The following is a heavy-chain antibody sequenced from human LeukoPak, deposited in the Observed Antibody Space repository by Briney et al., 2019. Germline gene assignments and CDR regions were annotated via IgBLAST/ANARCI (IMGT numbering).Heavy chain of an antibody. CDR1: GFTFSSYA. CDR3: ASSGSYRFDY. J-gene: IGHJ4*02. Sequence: GGSLRLSCAASGFTFSSYAMHWVRQAPGKGLEWVAVISYDGSNKYYADSVKGRFTISRDNSKNTLYLQMNSLRAEDTAVYYCASSGSYRFDYWGQGTLVTVSS. V-gene: IGHV3-30-3*01. D-gene: IGHD1-26*01. CDR2: ISYDGSNK.